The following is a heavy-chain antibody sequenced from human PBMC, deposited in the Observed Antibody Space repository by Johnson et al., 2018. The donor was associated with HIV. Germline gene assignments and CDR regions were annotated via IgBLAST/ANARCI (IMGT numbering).Heavy chain of an antibody. J-gene: IGHJ3*02. Sequence: QVQLVESGGGLVQPGGSLRLSCAASGFTISSNYMSWVRQAPGKGLEWVSYIGRSGSTFYYADSVKGRFTISRDNAKNSLYLQMNSLRAEDTAVDYCARDLGPSIAARPTVCLFAFDIWGQGTMVTVSS. CDR2: IGRSGSTF. CDR1: GFTISSNY. D-gene: IGHD6-6*01. V-gene: IGHV3-11*04. CDR3: ARDLGPSIAARPTVCLFAFDI.